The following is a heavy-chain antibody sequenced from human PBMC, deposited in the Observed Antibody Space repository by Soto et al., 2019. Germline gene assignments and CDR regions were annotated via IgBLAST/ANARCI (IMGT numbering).Heavy chain of an antibody. CDR3: ARALIRFLDWIPENYYYGMDV. CDR1: GHTFSAYY. J-gene: IGHJ6*02. Sequence: ASVKVSCKPSGHTFSAYYIHWVRQAPGQGLEWMGWINPNSGGTNYAQKSQGRVTMTRDTSSRTVYMELSRLTSDDTAVYYCARALIRFLDWIPENYYYGMDVWGQGTTVTVSS. D-gene: IGHD3-3*01. CDR2: INPNSGGT. V-gene: IGHV1-2*02.